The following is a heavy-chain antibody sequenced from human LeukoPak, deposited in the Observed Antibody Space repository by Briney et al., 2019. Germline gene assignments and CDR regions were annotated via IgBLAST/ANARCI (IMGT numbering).Heavy chain of an antibody. V-gene: IGHV1-2*07. Sequence: ALVKVSCKASGYTFNHNYLHWVRQAPGQGLEWMGWINPNNPATHSSHKFQGRVTMTSDSSISTVYLEVNRLKPDDTAVYFCARVRDYSNSPFNWFDAWGQGTLVIVSS. CDR1: GYTFNHNY. J-gene: IGHJ5*02. CDR3: ARVRDYSNSPFNWFDA. D-gene: IGHD6-6*01. CDR2: INPNNPAT.